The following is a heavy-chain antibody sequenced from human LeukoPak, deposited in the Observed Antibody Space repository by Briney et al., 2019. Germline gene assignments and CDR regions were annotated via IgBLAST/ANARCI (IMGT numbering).Heavy chain of an antibody. CDR1: GGSISSYY. V-gene: IGHV4-59*01. J-gene: IGHJ5*02. Sequence: SETLSLTCTVSGGSISSYYWSWIRQPPGKGLEWIGYIYYSGSTNYNPSLKSRVTISVDTSKIQFSLKLSSVTAADTAVYYCAASGFNWFDPWGQGTLVTVSS. CDR3: AASGFNWFDP. D-gene: IGHD3-22*01. CDR2: IYYSGST.